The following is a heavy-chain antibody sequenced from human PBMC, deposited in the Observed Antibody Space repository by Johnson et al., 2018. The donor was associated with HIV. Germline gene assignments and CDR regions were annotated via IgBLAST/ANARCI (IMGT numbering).Heavy chain of an antibody. V-gene: IGHV3-33*01. D-gene: IGHD4-11*01. CDR2: IWYDGSNK. CDR1: GFTFSSYG. CDR3: GRDINYSNYVTDAFDI. J-gene: IGHJ3*02. Sequence: QVQLVESGGGVLQPGRSLRLSCAASGFTFSSYGMHWVRQAPGKGLEWVAVIWYDGSNKYYADSVKGRFTISRDSSKNTLYLQMNSLRAEDTAVYYCGRDINYSNYVTDAFDIWGQGTVVTVSS.